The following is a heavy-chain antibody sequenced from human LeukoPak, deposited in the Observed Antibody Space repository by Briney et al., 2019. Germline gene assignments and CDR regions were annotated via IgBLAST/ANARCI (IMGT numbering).Heavy chain of an antibody. D-gene: IGHD3-10*01. V-gene: IGHV1-2*02. CDR3: ARDQDYYGAGSLVGNAFDI. CDR2: INPNSGGT. Sequence: GASVKVSCKASGYTFTSYGISWVRQAPGQGLEWMGWINPNSGGTNFAQRFQGRVTMTRDTSISTAYMELSRLRSDDTAMYYCARDQDYYGAGSLVGNAFDIWGQGTMVTVSS. CDR1: GYTFTSYG. J-gene: IGHJ3*02.